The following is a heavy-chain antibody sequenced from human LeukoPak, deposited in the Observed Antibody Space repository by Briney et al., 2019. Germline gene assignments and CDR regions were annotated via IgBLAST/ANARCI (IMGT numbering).Heavy chain of an antibody. CDR3: ARCLAAAGHFDY. V-gene: IGHV4-59*01. CDR2: IYYSGST. Sequence: PSETLSLTCTVSGGSISSYYWSWIRQPPPKGLEWIGYIYYSGSTNYNPSLKSRVTISVDTSKNQFSLKLSSVTAADTAVYYCARCLAAAGHFDYWGQGTLVTVSS. D-gene: IGHD6-13*01. CDR1: GGSISSYY. J-gene: IGHJ4*02.